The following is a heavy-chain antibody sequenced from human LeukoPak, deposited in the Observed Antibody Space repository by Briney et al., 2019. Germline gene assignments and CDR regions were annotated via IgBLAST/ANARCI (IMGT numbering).Heavy chain of an antibody. Sequence: SETLSLTCTVSGGSINSGDYYWSWIRQPPGKGLEWIGYIYYNGSTYYNPSLKSRVSISVDTSKNQFSLKLTSVTAADTAVYYCARAGDILTGPTELDYWGQGTLVTVSS. CDR1: GGSINSGDYY. CDR3: ARAGDILTGPTELDY. V-gene: IGHV4-30-4*01. CDR2: IYYNGST. D-gene: IGHD3-9*01. J-gene: IGHJ4*02.